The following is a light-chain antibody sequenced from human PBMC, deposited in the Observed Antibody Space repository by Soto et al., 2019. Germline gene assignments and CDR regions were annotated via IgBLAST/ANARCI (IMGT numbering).Light chain of an antibody. V-gene: IGLV2-8*01. Sequence: QSVLTQPPSASGAPGQSGTISCTGTSSDVGGYNYVFWYQQHPGKAPKLMIYEVSKRPSGVPDRFSGSKSGNTASLTVSGLQAEDEADYYCSSYAGSNKVFGTGTKVTVL. CDR1: SSDVGGYNY. CDR2: EVS. CDR3: SSYAGSNKV. J-gene: IGLJ1*01.